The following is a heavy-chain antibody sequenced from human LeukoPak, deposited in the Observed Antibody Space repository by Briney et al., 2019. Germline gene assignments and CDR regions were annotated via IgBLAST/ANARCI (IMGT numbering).Heavy chain of an antibody. CDR2: INHSGST. D-gene: IGHD1-26*01. CDR3: ASAARCGAHGFDY. CDR1: GGSFSGYY. Sequence: SETLSLTCAVYGGSFSGYYWCWIRQPPGKGLEWIGEINHSGSTNYNPSPKSRVTISVDTSKTQFSLKLSSVTAADTAVYYCASAARCGAHGFDYWGQGTLVTVSS. J-gene: IGHJ4*02. V-gene: IGHV4-34*01.